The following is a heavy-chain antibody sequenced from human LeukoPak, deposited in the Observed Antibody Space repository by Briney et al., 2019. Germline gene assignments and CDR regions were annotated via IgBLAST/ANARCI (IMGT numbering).Heavy chain of an antibody. V-gene: IGHV3-15*01. J-gene: IGHJ6*03. CDR2: IKSKTDGGTT. Sequence: TGGSLRLSCAASGFTFSNAWMSWVRQAPGKGLEWVGRIKSKTDGGTTDYAAPVKGRFTISRDDSKNTLYLQMNSLKTEDTAVYYCTTAFRPVYYMDVWGKGTTVTVSS. CDR1: GFTFSNAW. CDR3: TTAFRPVYYMDV. D-gene: IGHD1-14*01.